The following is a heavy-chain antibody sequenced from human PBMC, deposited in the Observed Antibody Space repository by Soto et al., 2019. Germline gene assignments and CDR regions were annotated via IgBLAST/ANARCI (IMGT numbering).Heavy chain of an antibody. Sequence: PGGSLRLSCAASGFTFDDYAMHWVRQAPGKGLEWVSGISWNSGSIGYADSVKGRFTISRDNAKNSLYLQMNSLRAEDTALYYCAKVSRGLRFGARDYYYGMDVWGQGTTVTVSS. CDR2: ISWNSGSI. D-gene: IGHD5-12*01. J-gene: IGHJ6*02. CDR3: AKVSRGLRFGARDYYYGMDV. CDR1: GFTFDDYA. V-gene: IGHV3-9*01.